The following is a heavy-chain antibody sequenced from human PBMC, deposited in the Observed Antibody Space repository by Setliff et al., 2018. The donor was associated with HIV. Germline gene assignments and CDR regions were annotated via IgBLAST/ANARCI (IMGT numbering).Heavy chain of an antibody. Sequence: LRLSCAASGFTFSSYAMHWVRQAPGKGLEWVAVISFDGTTKYYADSVKGRFTISRDNAKNSLYLQMDSLRAEDTAVYYCARNRVPSSLWGQGTLVTVSS. V-gene: IGHV3-30-3*01. CDR3: ARNRVPSSL. CDR2: ISFDGTTK. D-gene: IGHD3-10*01. J-gene: IGHJ4*02. CDR1: GFTFSSYA.